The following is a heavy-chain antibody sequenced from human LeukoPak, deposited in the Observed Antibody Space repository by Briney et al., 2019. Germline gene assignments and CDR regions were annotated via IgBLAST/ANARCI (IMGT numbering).Heavy chain of an antibody. D-gene: IGHD1-1*01. CDR1: GGFISSYY. CDR2: IYYGNT. Sequence: SETLSLTCTVSGGFISSYYWSWIRQPPGKGLEWIGYIYYGNTNYNPSFKSRVTILVDTSKNHFSLKLTSVTAADTAVYYCARATNWSESGMDVWGQGTTVTVFS. J-gene: IGHJ6*02. CDR3: ARATNWSESGMDV. V-gene: IGHV4-59*01.